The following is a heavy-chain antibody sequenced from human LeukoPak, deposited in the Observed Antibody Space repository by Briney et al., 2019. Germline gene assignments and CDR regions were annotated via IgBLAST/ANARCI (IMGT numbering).Heavy chain of an antibody. CDR2: INHSGST. V-gene: IGHV4-34*01. D-gene: IGHD5-12*01. J-gene: IGHJ4*02. CDR1: GGSFSGYY. Sequence: PSETLSLTCAVYGGSFSGYYWSWIRQPPGKGLEWIGEINHSGSTNYNPSLKSRVTISVDTSKNQFSLKLSSVTAADTAVYYCARAPPLQVEMATLDPDYWGQGTLVTVSS. CDR3: ARAPPLQVEMATLDPDY.